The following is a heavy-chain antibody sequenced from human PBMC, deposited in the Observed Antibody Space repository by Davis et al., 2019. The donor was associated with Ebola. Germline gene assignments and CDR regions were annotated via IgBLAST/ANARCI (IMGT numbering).Heavy chain of an antibody. CDR3: AKMVRFLEWLGLDV. CDR1: GFTFSSYS. D-gene: IGHD3-3*01. CDR2: ISGSGGST. Sequence: GESLKISCAASGFTFSSYSMNWVRQAPGKGLEWVSAISGSGGSTYYADSVKGRFTISRDNSKNTLYLQMNSLRAEDTAVYYCAKMVRFLEWLGLDVWGKGTTVTVSS. J-gene: IGHJ6*04. V-gene: IGHV3-23*01.